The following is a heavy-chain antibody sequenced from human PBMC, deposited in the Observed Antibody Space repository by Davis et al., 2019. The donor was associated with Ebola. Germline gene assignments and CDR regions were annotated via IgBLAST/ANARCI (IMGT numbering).Heavy chain of an antibody. CDR2: ISYDGSNE. J-gene: IGHJ4*02. CDR1: GFTFSTYA. V-gene: IGHV3-30-3*01. Sequence: GESLKISCAASGFTFSTYAMHWVRQAPGKGLEWVGVISYDGSNEYFADSVKGRFTLSRDNAKKTLYLQLNSLRPEDTAVYYCAPGGQVASGFGYWGQGTLVTVSS. CDR3: APGGQVASGFGY. D-gene: IGHD3-22*01.